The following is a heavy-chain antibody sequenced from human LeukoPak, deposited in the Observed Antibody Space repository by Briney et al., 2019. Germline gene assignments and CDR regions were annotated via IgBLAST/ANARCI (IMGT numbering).Heavy chain of an antibody. CDR2: IDAGNGDT. Sequence: ASVKASCKASGYTFSDYXMHWVRQAPGQRFEWMGWIDAGNGDTRYSQKFQGRVTIPRDTSASTAYIELRSLRSEDTAVYYCARGERLVHKAFDIWGQGTMVTVSS. CDR1: GYTFSDYX. D-gene: IGHD3-9*01. J-gene: IGHJ3*02. CDR3: ARGERLVHKAFDI. V-gene: IGHV1-3*01.